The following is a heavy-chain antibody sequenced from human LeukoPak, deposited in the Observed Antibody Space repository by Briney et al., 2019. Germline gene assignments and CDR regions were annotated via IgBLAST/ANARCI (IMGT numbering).Heavy chain of an antibody. V-gene: IGHV3-23*01. D-gene: IGHD6-13*01. CDR2: ISGSGGST. CDR3: ATASSSWYLADY. Sequence: PGGSLRLSCAASGFTFSSYAMSWVRQAPGKGLEWVSAISGSGGSTYYADSVKGRFTISGDNSKNTLYLQMNSLRAEDTAVYYCATASSSWYLADYWGQGTLVTVSS. CDR1: GFTFSSYA. J-gene: IGHJ4*02.